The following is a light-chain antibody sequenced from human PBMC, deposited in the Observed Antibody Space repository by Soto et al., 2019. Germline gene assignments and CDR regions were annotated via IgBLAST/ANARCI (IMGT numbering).Light chain of an antibody. Sequence: EIVLTQSPGTLSLSPGATASLSCTATRSLSDNHLAWYQQRPGQAHRLLIDNSSSRAAGIPDRFRGSGSGTDFTLTIRRFEPEDWGVDYGQQYSHAPPTFGLGTKVE. CDR1: RSLSDNH. J-gene: IGKJ2*01. CDR2: NSS. V-gene: IGKV3-20*01. CDR3: QQYSHAPPT.